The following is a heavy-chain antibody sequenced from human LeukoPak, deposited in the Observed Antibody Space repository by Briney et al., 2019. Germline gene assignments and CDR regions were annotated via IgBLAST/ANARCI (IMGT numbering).Heavy chain of an antibody. CDR1: GFTFSSYA. CDR3: AKDKRTIGSSLDY. CDR2: ISSSGSLT. V-gene: IGHV3-23*01. D-gene: IGHD6-6*01. J-gene: IGHJ4*02. Sequence: PGGSLRLSCAASGFTFSSYAMHWVRQAPGQGLEWVSGISSSGSLTYYADSVKGRFTISRDNSKNTLYLQMNSLRAEDTAIYYCAKDKRTIGSSLDYWGQGSLVTVSS.